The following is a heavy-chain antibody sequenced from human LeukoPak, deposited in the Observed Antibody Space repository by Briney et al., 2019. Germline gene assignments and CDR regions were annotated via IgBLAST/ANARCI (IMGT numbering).Heavy chain of an antibody. Sequence: SETLSLTCAVYGGSFSGYYWSWIRQPPGKGLEWIGEVNHSGSTNYNPSLKSRVTISVDTSKNQFSLKLSSVTAADTAVYYCAKAAYYYDSSGYCWGQGTLVTVSS. J-gene: IGHJ4*02. CDR3: AKAAYYYDSSGYC. V-gene: IGHV4-34*01. D-gene: IGHD3-22*01. CDR1: GGSFSGYY. CDR2: VNHSGST.